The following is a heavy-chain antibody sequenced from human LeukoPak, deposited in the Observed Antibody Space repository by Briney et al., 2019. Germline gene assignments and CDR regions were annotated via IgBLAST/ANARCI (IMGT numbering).Heavy chain of an antibody. D-gene: IGHD2-15*01. CDR2: IYSGGST. J-gene: IGHJ3*02. Sequence: PGGSLRLSCAASGFTVSSNYMSWVRQAPGKGLEWVSLIYSGGSTYYADSVKGRFTISRDNSKNTLYLQMNSLRAEDTAVYYCARDVGRTYCSGGSCYSGALWAFDIWGQGTIVTVSS. CDR1: GFTVSSNY. V-gene: IGHV3-53*01. CDR3: ARDVGRTYCSGGSCYSGALWAFDI.